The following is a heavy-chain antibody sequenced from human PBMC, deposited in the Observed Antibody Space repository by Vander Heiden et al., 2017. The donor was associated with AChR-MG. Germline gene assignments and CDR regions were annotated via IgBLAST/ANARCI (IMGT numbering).Heavy chain of an antibody. Sequence: EVQLVESGGGLVQPGRSLRLSCAASGFPFDDYAMHWVRQAPGKGLEWVSGISWNSGSIGYADSVKGRFTISRDNAKNSLYLQMNSMRAEDTALYYCAKDRTGGSYYGMDVWGHVSTVTVSS. CDR3: AKDRTGGSYYGMDV. V-gene: IGHV3-9*01. D-gene: IGHD3-16*01. CDR2: ISWNSGSI. J-gene: IGHJ6*02. CDR1: GFPFDDYA.